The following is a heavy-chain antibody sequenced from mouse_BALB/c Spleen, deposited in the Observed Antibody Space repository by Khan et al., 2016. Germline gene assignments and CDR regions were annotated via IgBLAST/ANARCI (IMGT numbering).Heavy chain of an antibody. J-gene: IGHJ2*01. CDR3: ARLHYYGYMNY. Sequence: EVELVESGGGLVQPGGSLKLSCAASGFDFSRYWMSWVRQAPGKGLEWIGEINPDSSTINYTPSLKDKFIISRDNANNTLYLQMSKVRSEDTALYDCARLHYYGYMNYWGQGTTLTVSS. CDR1: GFDFSRYW. D-gene: IGHD1-2*01. CDR2: INPDSSTI. V-gene: IGHV4-1*02.